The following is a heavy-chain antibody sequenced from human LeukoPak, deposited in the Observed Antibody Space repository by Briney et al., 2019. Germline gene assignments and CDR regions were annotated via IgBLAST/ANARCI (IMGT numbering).Heavy chain of an antibody. CDR2: IYYSGYT. CDR1: GGSISSYY. D-gene: IGHD3-9*01. CDR3: ARGYFDWLPDY. Sequence: SETLSLTCTVSGGSISSYYWSWIRQPPGKGLEWIGYIYYSGYTNYNPSLKSRVTISVDTSKNQLSLKLSSVTAADTAVYYCARGYFDWLPDYWGQGTLVTVSS. V-gene: IGHV4-59*01. J-gene: IGHJ4*02.